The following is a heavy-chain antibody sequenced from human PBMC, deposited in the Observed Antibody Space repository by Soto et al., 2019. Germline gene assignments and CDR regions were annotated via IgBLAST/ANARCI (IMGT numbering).Heavy chain of an antibody. J-gene: IGHJ6*02. CDR1: GGTFSSYA. D-gene: IGHD4-17*01. CDR2: IIPIFGTA. CDR3: ARYKCGYGDYVDYYYYYGMDV. Sequence: QVQLVQSGAEMKKPGSSVKVSCKASGGTFSSYAISWVRQAPGQGLEWMGGIIPIFGTANYAQKFQGRVTITADESTSTAYMERSSLRSEDTSVDYFARYKCGYGDYVDYYYYYGMDVLGQVTTVTVSS. V-gene: IGHV1-69*01.